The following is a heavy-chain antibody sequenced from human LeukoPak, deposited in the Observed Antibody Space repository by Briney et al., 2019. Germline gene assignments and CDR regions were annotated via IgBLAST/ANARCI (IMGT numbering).Heavy chain of an antibody. Sequence: SGGSLRLSCAASGFTFSTYAMHWVRQAPGKGLEWVAVISYDGSNKFYTDSVKGRFTISRDDFKNTLYLQMNSLRPDDTAVYYCADQRFGPPGYWGQGTLVTVSS. CDR2: ISYDGSNK. D-gene: IGHD2-2*01. CDR1: GFTFSTYA. J-gene: IGHJ4*02. V-gene: IGHV3-30-3*01. CDR3: ADQRFGPPGY.